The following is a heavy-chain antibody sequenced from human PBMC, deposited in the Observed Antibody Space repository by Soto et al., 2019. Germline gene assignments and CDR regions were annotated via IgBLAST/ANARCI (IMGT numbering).Heavy chain of an antibody. V-gene: IGHV4-34*08. CDR3: ATSSVSRLLNHWYFDL. Sequence: SETLSLTCAVYGGTVIGYYWNWIRKPPGKGLEWIGEINHTGGTHYNPSLKSRLTISIDTSKNHFSLKLSSVTAADTAVYYCATSSVSRLLNHWYFDLWGRGTLVTVSS. J-gene: IGHJ2*01. CDR2: INHTGGT. CDR1: GGTVIGYY. D-gene: IGHD2-8*01.